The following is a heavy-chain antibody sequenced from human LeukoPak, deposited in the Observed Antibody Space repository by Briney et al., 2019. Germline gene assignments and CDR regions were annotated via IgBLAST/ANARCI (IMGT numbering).Heavy chain of an antibody. V-gene: IGHV3-7*01. CDR1: GLTFSGYW. D-gene: IGHD1-20*01. CDR2: IKPDGSER. CDR3: ASGNWNDRAFDI. J-gene: IGHJ3*02. Sequence: GGSLRLSCAASGLTFSGYWMSWVRQAPGKGLEWVANIKPDGSERYYVDSVKGRFTVSRDNAKNSLYLQMNSLRAGDTSLYYCASGNWNDRAFDIWGQGTMVTVSS.